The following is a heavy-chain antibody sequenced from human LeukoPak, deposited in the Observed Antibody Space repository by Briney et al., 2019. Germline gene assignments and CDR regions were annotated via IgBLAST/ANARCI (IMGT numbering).Heavy chain of an antibody. CDR1: GFTFRNAS. CDR3: TTDARGATGDDY. D-gene: IGHD1-26*01. J-gene: IGHJ4*02. Sequence: GGSLRLSCAASGFTFRNASMSWVRQAPGKGLEWVGRIKSKTDGGTTDYAAPVKGRFTISRDDSKNTLYLQMNSLKTEDTAVYYCTTDARGATGDDYWGQGTLVTVSS. CDR2: IKSKTDGGTT. V-gene: IGHV3-15*01.